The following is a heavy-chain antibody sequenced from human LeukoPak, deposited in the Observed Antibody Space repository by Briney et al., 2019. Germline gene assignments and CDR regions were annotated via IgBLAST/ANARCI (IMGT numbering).Heavy chain of an antibody. CDR3: AKQRASYGYVFDY. CDR1: GFTFSSFA. J-gene: IGHJ4*02. Sequence: GGSLRLSCAASGFTFSSFAMSWVRQAPGKGLEWVSSTSGSGGNTYYAHSVKGRFTISRDNFKNTLFLQMNSLRAEDTATYYCAKQRASYGYVFDYWGQGTLVTVSS. V-gene: IGHV3-23*01. D-gene: IGHD5-18*01. CDR2: TSGSGGNT.